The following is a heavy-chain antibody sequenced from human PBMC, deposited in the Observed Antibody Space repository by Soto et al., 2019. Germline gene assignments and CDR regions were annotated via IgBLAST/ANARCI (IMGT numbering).Heavy chain of an antibody. CDR1: GFTFSRYW. CDR3: AREDSFDPFHH. D-gene: IGHD2-21*01. Sequence: GASVKVSCADSGFTFSRYWMNLVLQAPGKGLVWVSRISSDGSNTTYADSVKGRFTISRDHAKNTLYLQMNSLRVEDTAVYHCAREDSFDPFHHWGQGTLAPVSS. V-gene: IGHV3-74*01. CDR2: ISSDGSNT. J-gene: IGHJ1*01.